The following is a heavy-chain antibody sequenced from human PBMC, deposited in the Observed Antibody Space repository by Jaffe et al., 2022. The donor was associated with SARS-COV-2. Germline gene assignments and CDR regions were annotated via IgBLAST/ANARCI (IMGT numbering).Heavy chain of an antibody. Sequence: QLQLQESGPGLVKPSETLSLTCTVSGGSISSSSYYWGWIRQPPGKGLEWIGSIYYSGSTYYNPSLKSRVTISVDTSKNQFSLKLSSVTAADTAVYYCARLYRGRNWFDPWGQGTLVTVSS. CDR3: ARLYRGRNWFDP. J-gene: IGHJ5*02. CDR2: IYYSGST. CDR1: GGSISSSSYY. D-gene: IGHD3-10*01. V-gene: IGHV4-39*01.